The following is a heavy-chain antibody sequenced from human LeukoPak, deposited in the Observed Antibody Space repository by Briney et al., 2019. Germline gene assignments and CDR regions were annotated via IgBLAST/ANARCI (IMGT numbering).Heavy chain of an antibody. Sequence: SETLSLTCTVPGGSISSYYWSWIRQPAGKGLEWIGRIYTSGSTNYNPSLKSRVTISVHTSKNQFSLKLTSVTATDTAVYYCARQGGSPDWFDPWGQGTLVIVSS. D-gene: IGHD1-26*01. CDR3: ARQGGSPDWFDP. CDR2: IYTSGST. J-gene: IGHJ5*02. V-gene: IGHV4-4*07. CDR1: GGSISSYY.